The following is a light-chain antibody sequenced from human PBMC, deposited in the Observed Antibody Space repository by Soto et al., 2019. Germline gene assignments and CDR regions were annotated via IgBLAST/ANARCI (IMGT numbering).Light chain of an antibody. CDR3: QKYESLPLT. Sequence: DIQMTQSPSSLSASVGDRVTISCQASQDISNYLNWYQHKEGKAPKLLIYDASNLETGVPSRFSGSGSGTDFTLTISSLQPEDIATYYCQKYESLPLTFAPGTKVDIK. J-gene: IGKJ3*01. CDR2: DAS. CDR1: QDISNY. V-gene: IGKV1-33*01.